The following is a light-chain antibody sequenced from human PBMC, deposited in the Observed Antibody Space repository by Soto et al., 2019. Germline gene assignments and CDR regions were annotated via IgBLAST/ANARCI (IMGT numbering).Light chain of an antibody. CDR3: HQYGSSPRT. CDR1: QSFDRY. J-gene: IGKJ1*01. Sequence: EIVLTQSPGTLSLSPWETATLYFRASQSFDRYLAWYQQKPGQAPRLLMYRASTRAIGIPDRFTGSGSGTEFTLTISRLEPEDFAVYYCHQYGSSPRTFGQGTKVDIK. CDR2: RAS. V-gene: IGKV3-20*01.